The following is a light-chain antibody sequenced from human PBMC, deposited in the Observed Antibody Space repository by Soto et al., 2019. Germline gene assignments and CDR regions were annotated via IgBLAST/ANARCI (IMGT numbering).Light chain of an antibody. CDR3: QQYYSYPWT. J-gene: IGKJ1*01. CDR1: QTITSN. V-gene: IGKV3-15*01. CDR2: GAS. Sequence: EVVMTQSPATLSVSPGNTVTLSCRANQTITSNLAWYQQKPGQAPRLLIYGASTRATGIPVRFSGSGSGTEFTLTISSLQSEDSATYYCQQYYSYPWTFGQGTKVDIK.